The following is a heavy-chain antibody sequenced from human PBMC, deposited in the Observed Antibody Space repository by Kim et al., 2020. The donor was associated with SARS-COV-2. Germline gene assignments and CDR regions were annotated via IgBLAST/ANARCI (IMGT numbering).Heavy chain of an antibody. V-gene: IGHV3-74*01. D-gene: IGHD1-1*01. CDR2: VSSVGSTT. CDR1: GFTLSGHW. J-gene: IGHJ6*02. CDR3: TRGTVHSGMDV. Sequence: GGSLRLSCAASGFTLSGHWMNWVRQAPGKGLLWVSRVSSVGSTTHYADSVKGRFVISRDNAKNTLYLQMNSLRAEDTAVYYCTRGTVHSGMDVWGQGTTGIVSS.